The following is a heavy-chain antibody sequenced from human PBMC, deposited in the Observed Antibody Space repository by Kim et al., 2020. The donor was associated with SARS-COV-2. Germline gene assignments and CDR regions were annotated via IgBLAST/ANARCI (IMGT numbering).Heavy chain of an antibody. J-gene: IGHJ4*02. CDR3: AKDMEYYDSHYFDY. CDR2: ISWNSGSI. D-gene: IGHD3-22*01. V-gene: IGHV3-9*01. CDR1: GFTFDDYA. Sequence: GGSLRLSCAASGFTFDDYAMHWVRQAPGKGLEWVSGISWNSGSIGYADSVKGRFTISRDNAMNSLYLQMNSLRAEDTALYYCAKDMEYYDSHYFDYWGQGTLVTVSS.